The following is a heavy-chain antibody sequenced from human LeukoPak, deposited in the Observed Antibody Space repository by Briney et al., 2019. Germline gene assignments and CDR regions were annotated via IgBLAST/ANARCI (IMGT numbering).Heavy chain of an antibody. D-gene: IGHD6-19*01. CDR2: IYYSGST. V-gene: IGHV4-61*01. CDR1: GGSVSSGRYY. CDR3: AVLSSGWPYYFGY. J-gene: IGHJ4*02. Sequence: SETLSLTCTDSGGSVSSGRYYWSWIRQPPGKGLEWIGYIYYSGSTNYNPSLKSRVTISVDTSKNQFSLKLSSVTAADTAVYYCAVLSSGWPYYFGYWGQGTLVTVSS.